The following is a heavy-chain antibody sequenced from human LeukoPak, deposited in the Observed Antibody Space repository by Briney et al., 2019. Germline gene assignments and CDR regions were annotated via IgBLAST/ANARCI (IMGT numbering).Heavy chain of an antibody. CDR3: ARDSGERGSGSYLIAY. CDR1: GFTFSSYA. Sequence: GGSLRLSCAASGFTFSSYAMSWVRQAPGKGPEWVSAISGSGDSTYYADSVKGRFTISRDNSKNTLYLQMNSLRAEDTAVYYCARDSGERGSGSYLIAYWGQGTLVTVSS. V-gene: IGHV3-23*01. D-gene: IGHD3-10*01. J-gene: IGHJ4*02. CDR2: ISGSGDST.